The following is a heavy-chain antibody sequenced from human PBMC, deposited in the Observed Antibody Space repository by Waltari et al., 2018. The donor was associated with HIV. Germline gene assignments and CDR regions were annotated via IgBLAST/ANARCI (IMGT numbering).Heavy chain of an antibody. CDR2: IYYSGTT. J-gene: IGHJ4*02. Sequence: QLQLQESCPGLVKTSETLSLTCTVSGGSISGSGYYWGGIRQPPGKGLEWIGTIYYSGTTYYNPSLKRRVTISADTSNNQFSLKLSSVTDADTAEYYCARGASIGGWVRNDYWGQGTLVTVSS. CDR3: ARGASIGGWVRNDY. CDR1: GGSISGSGYY. D-gene: IGHD6-6*01. V-gene: IGHV4-39*07.